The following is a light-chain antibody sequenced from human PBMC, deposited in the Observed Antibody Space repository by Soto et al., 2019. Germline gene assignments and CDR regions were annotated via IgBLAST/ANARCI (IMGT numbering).Light chain of an antibody. Sequence: QPVLTQSSSASASLGSSVKLTCTLSSGHSSYTIAWHQQQPEKAPRYLMKLERSGTYDKGSGIPDRFSGSSSGADRYLTISNLQFEDEADYYCETWDSNTWVFGGGTKLTVL. V-gene: IGLV4-60*02. J-gene: IGLJ2*01. CDR1: SGHSSYT. CDR2: LERSGTY. CDR3: ETWDSNTWV.